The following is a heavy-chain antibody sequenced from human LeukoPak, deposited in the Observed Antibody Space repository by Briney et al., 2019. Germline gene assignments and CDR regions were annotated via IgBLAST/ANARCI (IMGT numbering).Heavy chain of an antibody. CDR3: TTVCSGGSCSRGG. CDR2: IKSKTDGGTT. J-gene: IGHJ4*02. Sequence: PWGALRLSCAASGFTFSNAWMSWVRQAPGKGLEWVGRIKSKTDGGTTDYAAPVKGRFTISRDDSKNTLYLQMNSLKTEGTAVYYCTTVCSGGSCSRGGWGQGTLVTVSS. D-gene: IGHD2-15*01. CDR1: GFTFSNAW. V-gene: IGHV3-15*01.